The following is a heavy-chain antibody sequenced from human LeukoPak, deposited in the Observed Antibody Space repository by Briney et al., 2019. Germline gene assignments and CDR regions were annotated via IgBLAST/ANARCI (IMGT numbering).Heavy chain of an antibody. Sequence: GGSLRLSCAASGFTFSSYSMNWVRQAPGKGLEWVSSISSSSSYIYYADSVKGRFTISRDNAKNSLYLQMNSLRAEDTAVYYCARAHDYCSGGSCFKYFDYWGQGTLVTVSS. CDR1: GFTFSSYS. V-gene: IGHV3-21*01. CDR2: ISSSSSYI. D-gene: IGHD2-15*01. J-gene: IGHJ4*02. CDR3: ARAHDYCSGGSCFKYFDY.